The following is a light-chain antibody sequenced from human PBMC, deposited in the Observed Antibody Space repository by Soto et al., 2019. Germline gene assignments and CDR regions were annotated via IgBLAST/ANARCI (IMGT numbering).Light chain of an antibody. CDR1: QSISSY. CDR3: QQSYSTPPIT. J-gene: IGKJ5*01. V-gene: IGKV1-39*01. Sequence: IQMTQSPSSLSASVGDRVTITCRASQSISSYLNWYQQKPGKAPKLLIYAASSLQSGVPSRFSGSGSGTDFTLTISILQPEDFATYYCQQSYSTPPITFGQGTRLEIK. CDR2: AAS.